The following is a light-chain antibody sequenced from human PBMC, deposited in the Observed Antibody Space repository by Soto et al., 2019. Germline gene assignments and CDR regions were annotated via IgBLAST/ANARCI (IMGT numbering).Light chain of an antibody. J-gene: IGKJ1*01. CDR1: QSVSSSY. Sequence: EIVLTQSPGTLSLSPGERATLSCRASQSVSSSYLAWYQQKPGQAPRLLIYGASSRATGIPDRFSGSGSGKDFPITISRLEPEDFAVYYCQQYGSSSWTFGQGTKVEIK. CDR3: QQYGSSSWT. CDR2: GAS. V-gene: IGKV3-20*01.